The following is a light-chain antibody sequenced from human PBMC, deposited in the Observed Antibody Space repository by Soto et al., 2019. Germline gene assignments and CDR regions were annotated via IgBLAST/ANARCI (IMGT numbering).Light chain of an antibody. CDR1: SSNIGGTNY. J-gene: IGLJ2*01. V-gene: IGLV1-47*02. Sequence: QSALTQPPSASGTPGQRVFISCSGSSSNIGGTNYAYWYQQLPGAAPKLLMHSNNLRPSGVPERIPGSKSGTSASLAISGLRSEDEAVYYCASWDDRLGAVIFGGGTKVTVL. CDR3: ASWDDRLGAVI. CDR2: SNN.